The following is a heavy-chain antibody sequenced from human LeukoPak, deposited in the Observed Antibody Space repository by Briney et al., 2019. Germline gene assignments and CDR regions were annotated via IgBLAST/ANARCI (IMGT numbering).Heavy chain of an antibody. CDR1: GGSFSGYY. V-gene: IGHV4-34*01. Sequence: PSETLSLTCAVYGGSFSGYYWSWIRQPPGKGLEWIGEINHSGSTNYDPSLKSRVTISVDTSKNQFSLKLSSVTAADTAVYYCARGHYYDSSGYSHGVDYWGQGTLVTVSS. J-gene: IGHJ4*02. CDR3: ARGHYYDSSGYSHGVDY. D-gene: IGHD3-22*01. CDR2: INHSGST.